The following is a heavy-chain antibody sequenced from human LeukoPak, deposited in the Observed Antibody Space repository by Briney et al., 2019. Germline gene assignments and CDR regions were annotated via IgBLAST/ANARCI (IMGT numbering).Heavy chain of an antibody. CDR3: ARESGYNSYSSSWYDDY. D-gene: IGHD6-13*01. CDR1: GFVFSSYS. V-gene: IGHV3-48*01. J-gene: IGHJ4*02. CDR2: LIVGNGNQ. Sequence: GGSLRLSCAASGFVFSSYSMNWVRQAPGKGLEWVSFLIVGNGNQHYADSVKGRFTISRDDAKNSLYLQMNSLRAEDTAVYYCARESGYNSYSSSWYDDYWGQGTLVTVSS.